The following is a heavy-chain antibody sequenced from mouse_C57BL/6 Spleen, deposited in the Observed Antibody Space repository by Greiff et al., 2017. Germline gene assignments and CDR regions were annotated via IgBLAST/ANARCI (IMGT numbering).Heavy chain of an antibody. CDR1: GFTFSDYG. Sequence: DVMLVESGGGLVKPGGSLKLSCAASGFTFSDYGMHWVRQAPEKGLEWVAYISSGSSTIYYADTVKGRVTISRDNAKNTLFLQMTSLRSEDTAMYYCARHPRFDYWGQGTTLTVSS. CDR2: ISSGSSTI. V-gene: IGHV5-17*01. J-gene: IGHJ2*01. CDR3: ARHPRFDY.